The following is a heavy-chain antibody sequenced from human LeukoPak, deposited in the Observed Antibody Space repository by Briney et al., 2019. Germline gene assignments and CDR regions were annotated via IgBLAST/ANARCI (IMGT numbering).Heavy chain of an antibody. J-gene: IGHJ3*02. D-gene: IGHD5-18*01. V-gene: IGHV3-48*03. Sequence: GGSLRLSCAASGFTFSSYEMNWVRQAPGKGLEWVSYISSSGSTIYYADSVKGRFTISRDNAKNSLYLQMNSLRAEDTALYYCARGGWRGIQPGTFDIWGQGTMVTVSS. CDR1: GFTFSSYE. CDR3: ARGGWRGIQPGTFDI. CDR2: ISSSGSTI.